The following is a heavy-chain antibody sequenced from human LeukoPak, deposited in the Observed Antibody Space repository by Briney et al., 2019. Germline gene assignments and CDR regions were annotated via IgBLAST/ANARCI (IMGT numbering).Heavy chain of an antibody. V-gene: IGHV3-23*01. Sequence: GGSLRLSCAASGFTFSSYAMSWVRQAPGMGLEWVSAISGSGGSTYYADSVKGRFTISRDNSKNTLYLQMNSLRAEDTAVYYCAKDRVVVTDGSDYWGQGTLVTVSS. CDR2: ISGSGGST. D-gene: IGHD3-22*01. CDR1: GFTFSSYA. CDR3: AKDRVVVTDGSDY. J-gene: IGHJ4*02.